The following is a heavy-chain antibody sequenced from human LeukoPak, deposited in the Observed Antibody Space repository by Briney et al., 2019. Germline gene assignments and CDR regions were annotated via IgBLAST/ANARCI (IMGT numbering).Heavy chain of an antibody. J-gene: IGHJ3*02. D-gene: IGHD5-24*01. CDR2: MYYRVRT. Sequence: AEPLSLTCTVFGGAISSSSYDWGEIRPPPGKGVGWIGSMYYRVRTYSHPSIKSRASKSVDPSKNQFSLKLSSVTAADTAVYYCARQGGRWLQLSGGDAFDIWGQGTMGTVSS. CDR1: GGAISSSSYD. V-gene: IGHV4-39*01. CDR3: ARQGGRWLQLSGGDAFDI.